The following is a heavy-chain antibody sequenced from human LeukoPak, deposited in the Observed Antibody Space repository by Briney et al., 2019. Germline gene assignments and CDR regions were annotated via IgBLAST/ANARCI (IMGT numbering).Heavy chain of an antibody. CDR2: IKQDGSEK. Sequence: GGSLRLSCAASGFTISSYWMSWVRQAPGKGLEWVANIKQDGSEKYYVESVKGRFTISRDNAKNSLYLQMNSLRAEDTAVYYCASGVGTTFAFDSWGQGTMVTVSS. V-gene: IGHV3-7*05. CDR3: ASGVGTTFAFDS. J-gene: IGHJ3*02. D-gene: IGHD1-7*01. CDR1: GFTISSYW.